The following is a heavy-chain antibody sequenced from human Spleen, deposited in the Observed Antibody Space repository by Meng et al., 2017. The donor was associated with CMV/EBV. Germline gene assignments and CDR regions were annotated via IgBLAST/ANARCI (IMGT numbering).Heavy chain of an antibody. V-gene: IGHV3-20*04. Sequence: GGSLRLSCAASGFTFDDYGMSWVRQAPGKGLEWVSGINGVGGSTDYADSVRGRFIISRDNAKNSLYLQMNSLRAEDTAVYYCARVFTMIVVVAGPFDYWGQGTLVTVSS. CDR3: ARVFTMIVVVAGPFDY. CDR1: GFTFDDYG. CDR2: INGVGGST. D-gene: IGHD3-22*01. J-gene: IGHJ4*02.